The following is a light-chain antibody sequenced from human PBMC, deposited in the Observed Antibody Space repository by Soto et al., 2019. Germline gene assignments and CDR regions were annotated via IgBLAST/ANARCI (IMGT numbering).Light chain of an antibody. J-gene: IGKJ1*01. CDR2: GAS. CDR1: QSVHNY. V-gene: IGKV3D-15*01. Sequence: EIVMTHSPATLSVSPGDRAALSCKASQSVHNYLAWYQQKPGQAPRLLIYGASSRATGIPDRFSGSGSGTDFTLTISSLQPEDFATYFCQQTYTPPRTFGQGTKVDIK. CDR3: QQTYTPPRT.